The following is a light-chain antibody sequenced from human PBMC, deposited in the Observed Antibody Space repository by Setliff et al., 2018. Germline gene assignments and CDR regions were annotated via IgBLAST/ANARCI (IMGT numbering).Light chain of an antibody. CDR3: CSYAGSSTPVV. CDR2: EVS. CDR1: SSDVGSYNL. J-gene: IGLJ2*01. V-gene: IGLV2-23*02. Sequence: QSVLTQPASVSGSPGQSITISCTGTSSDVGSYNLVSWYQQHPGKAPKLMIYEVSKRPSGVSNRFSGSKSGNTASLTISGLQAEDEADYYCCSYAGSSTPVVFGGGTQRTVL.